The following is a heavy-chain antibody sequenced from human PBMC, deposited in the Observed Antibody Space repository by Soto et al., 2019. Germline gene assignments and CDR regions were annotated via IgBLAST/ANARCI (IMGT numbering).Heavy chain of an antibody. V-gene: IGHV4-31*03. CDR1: GGSISSGGYY. Sequence: QVQLQESGPGLVKPSQTLSLTCTVSGGSISSGGYYWSWIRQHPGKGLEWIGYIYYSGSTYYNPSLTCRVTISADTSKTQFSLNRSSVTAADTAVFYCASVRGYFYDSSGYPGKERYFDYWGQGILVTVSS. J-gene: IGHJ4*02. CDR2: IYYSGST. CDR3: ASVRGYFYDSSGYPGKERYFDY. D-gene: IGHD3-22*01.